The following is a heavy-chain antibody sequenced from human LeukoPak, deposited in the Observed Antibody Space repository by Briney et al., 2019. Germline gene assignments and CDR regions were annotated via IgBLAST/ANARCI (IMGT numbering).Heavy chain of an antibody. CDR1: GFTFDDYA. J-gene: IGHJ5*02. CDR2: ISWNNGSI. V-gene: IGHV3-9*01. Sequence: AKSLTLSCAASGFTFDDYAMHWVRQPPAKGLAWVSGISWNNGSIGYADSVKGRFTISRDNAKNSLYLQMNRLRAEDTALYYCAKEADEIGGSGKGWFDHWGQGTLVTVSS. D-gene: IGHD6-13*01. CDR3: AKEADEIGGSGKGWFDH.